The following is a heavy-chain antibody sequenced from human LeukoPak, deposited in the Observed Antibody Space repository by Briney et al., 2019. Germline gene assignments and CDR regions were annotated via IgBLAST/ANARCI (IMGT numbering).Heavy chain of an antibody. Sequence: LSLTCTVSGGSISSSSYYWGWIRQPPGKGLEWVGRIRKKANSYTTEYAASVKGRFTISRDDSKNSLYLQMNGLKTEDTAVYYCARGNRGFDYWGQGTLVTVSS. CDR2: IRKKANSYTT. D-gene: IGHD7-27*01. CDR1: GGSISSSSYY. V-gene: IGHV3-72*01. J-gene: IGHJ4*02. CDR3: ARGNRGFDY.